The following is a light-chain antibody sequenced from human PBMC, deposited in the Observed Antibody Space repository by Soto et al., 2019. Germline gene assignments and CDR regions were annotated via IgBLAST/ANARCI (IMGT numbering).Light chain of an antibody. V-gene: IGKV1-5*03. Sequence: DIQMTQSPSTLSASVGDRVTITCRASQSIRTWLAWYQQKPGKAPNLLIFKASSLESGVPSRFGGGGSGTDFTLTISSLQPDDFATYYCQQYNSFPLTFGGGTKVEIK. CDR2: KAS. CDR3: QQYNSFPLT. J-gene: IGKJ4*01. CDR1: QSIRTW.